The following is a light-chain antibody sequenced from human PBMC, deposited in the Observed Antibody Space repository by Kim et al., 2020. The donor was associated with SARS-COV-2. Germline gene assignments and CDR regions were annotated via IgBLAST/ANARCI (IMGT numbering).Light chain of an antibody. V-gene: IGLV3-19*01. CDR3: NSRDSSGNHLV. Sequence: WGQTVRITCQGDSLRSYYASWYQQKPGQAPVLVIYGKNNRPSGIPDRFSGSSSGNTASLTITGAQAEDEADYYCNSRDSSGNHLVFGGGTQLTVL. J-gene: IGLJ2*01. CDR1: SLRSYY. CDR2: GKN.